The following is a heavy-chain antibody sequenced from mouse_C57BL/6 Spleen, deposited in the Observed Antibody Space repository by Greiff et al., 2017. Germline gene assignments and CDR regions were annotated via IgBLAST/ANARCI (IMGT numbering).Heavy chain of an antibody. CDR2: INPNNGGT. J-gene: IGHJ2*01. V-gene: IGHV1-26*01. CDR3: ARERRVYYGSSPYFDY. D-gene: IGHD1-1*01. CDR1: GYTFTDYY. Sequence: EVQLQQSGPELVKPGASVKISCKASGYTFTDYYMNWVKQSHGKSLEWIGDINPNNGGTSYNQKFKGKATLTVDKSSSTAYMELRSLTSEDSAVYYCARERRVYYGSSPYFDYWGQGTTLTVPS.